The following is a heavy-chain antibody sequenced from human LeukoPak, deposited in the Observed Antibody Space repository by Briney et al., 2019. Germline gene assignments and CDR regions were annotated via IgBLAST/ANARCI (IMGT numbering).Heavy chain of an antibody. V-gene: IGHV3-21*01. Sequence: GGSLRLSCAASGFTFSTYNMNWVRQAPGKGLEWVSSITSDSRYMYYADSVKGRFTISRDNAKNSLYLQMNSLRAEDAALYFCATYRQVLLPFESWGQGTLVTVSS. J-gene: IGHJ4*02. CDR2: ITSDSRYM. CDR1: GFTFSTYN. D-gene: IGHD2/OR15-2a*01. CDR3: ATYRQVLLPFES.